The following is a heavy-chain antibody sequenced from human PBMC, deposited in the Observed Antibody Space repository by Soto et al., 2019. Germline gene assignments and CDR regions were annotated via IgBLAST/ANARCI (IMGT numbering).Heavy chain of an antibody. J-gene: IGHJ5*02. Sequence: VPLQESGPGLVKPSGTLSLTCTVSGGSISTTNWWSWVRQSPGKGLEWIGEILHIGSTNYNPSLKSRVTISIDKSKNQFSLRLSSVTAADTAVYYCASGFDSDGLYNGGHPWGQGTLVSVSS. D-gene: IGHD3-22*01. CDR2: ILHIGST. V-gene: IGHV4-4*02. CDR1: GGSISTTNW. CDR3: ASGFDSDGLYNGGHP.